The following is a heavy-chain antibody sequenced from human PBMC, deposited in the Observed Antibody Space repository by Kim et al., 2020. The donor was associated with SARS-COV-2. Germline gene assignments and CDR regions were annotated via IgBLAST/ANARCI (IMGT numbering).Heavy chain of an antibody. Sequence: GGSLRLSCAASGFTFSTYAMHWVRQAPGKGLEWVAVISYDGSNKYYADSVKGRFTISRDNSKNTLYLQMNSLRAEDTSVYYCAREYSGSHYALCDFWGQGPLVTVSS. CDR3: AREYSGSHYALCDF. D-gene: IGHD1-26*01. V-gene: IGHV3-30-3*01. CDR2: ISYDGSNK. CDR1: GFTFSTYA. J-gene: IGHJ4*02.